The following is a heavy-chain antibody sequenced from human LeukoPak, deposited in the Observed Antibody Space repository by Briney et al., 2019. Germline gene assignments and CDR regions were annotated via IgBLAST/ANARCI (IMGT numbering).Heavy chain of an antibody. CDR2: IYYSGST. CDR3: ARRIAARDYFDY. J-gene: IGHJ4*02. CDR1: GGSISSSSYY. V-gene: IGHV4-39*07. D-gene: IGHD6-6*01. Sequence: SETLSLTCTVSGGSISSSSYYWDWIRQPPGKGLECIGSIYYSGSTYYNPSLKSRVTISVDTSKNQFSLKLSSVTAADTAVYYCARRIAARDYFDYWGQGTLVTVSS.